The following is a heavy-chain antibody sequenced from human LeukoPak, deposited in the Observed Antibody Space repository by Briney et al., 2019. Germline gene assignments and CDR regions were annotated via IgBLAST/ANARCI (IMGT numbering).Heavy chain of an antibody. CDR2: INHSGST. CDR3: ARALPQQLVQSFAFDI. Sequence: SETLSLTCAVYGGSFSGYYWSWIRQPPGKGLEWIGEINHSGSTNYNPSLKSRVTISVDTSKNQFSLKLSSVTAADTAVYYCARALPQQLVQSFAFDIWGQGTMVTVSS. CDR1: GGSFSGYY. D-gene: IGHD6-13*01. J-gene: IGHJ3*02. V-gene: IGHV4-34*01.